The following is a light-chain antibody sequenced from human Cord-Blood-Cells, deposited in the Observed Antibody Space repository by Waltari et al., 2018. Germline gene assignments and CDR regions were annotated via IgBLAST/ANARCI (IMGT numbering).Light chain of an antibody. CDR3: CSYAGSYTWV. Sequence: QSALTQPRSVSGSPGQSVTISCTGTSSDVGGSNYVSWYQQHPGKAPKRMIYDVSKRPSGVPDRFSGSKSGNTASLTISGLQAEDEAEYYCCSYAGSYTWVFGGGTKLTVL. CDR2: DVS. V-gene: IGLV2-11*01. J-gene: IGLJ3*02. CDR1: SSDVGGSNY.